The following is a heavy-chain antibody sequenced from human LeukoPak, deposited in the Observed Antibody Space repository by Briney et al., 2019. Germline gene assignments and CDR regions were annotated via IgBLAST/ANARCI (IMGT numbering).Heavy chain of an antibody. J-gene: IGHJ4*02. CDR1: GFPFSSYW. CDR3: ARGGDVLMVYGEDYFDY. D-gene: IGHD2-8*01. CDR2: IKQDGSEK. V-gene: IGHV3-7*01. Sequence: PGGSLRLSCAASGFPFSSYWMSWVRQAPGKGLEWVANIKQDGSEKYYVDSVKGRFTISRDNAKNSLYLQMNSLRAEDTAVYYCARGGDVLMVYGEDYFDYWGQGTLVTVSS.